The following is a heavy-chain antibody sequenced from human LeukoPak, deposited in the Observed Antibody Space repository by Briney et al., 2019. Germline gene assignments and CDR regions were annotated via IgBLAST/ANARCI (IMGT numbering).Heavy chain of an antibody. J-gene: IGHJ4*02. CDR2: ISGSGDRT. V-gene: IGHV3-23*01. CDR1: GFTINSSA. Sequence: GGSLRFSCAASGFTINSSAMSWVRQAPGKGLEWVSTISGSGDRTYYADSVKGLITIARDNSKTTLLLHMSSLRAEDTAVYSCAKGYYGSGSYGWFDYWGQGTLVTVSS. CDR3: AKGYYGSGSYGWFDY. D-gene: IGHD3-10*01.